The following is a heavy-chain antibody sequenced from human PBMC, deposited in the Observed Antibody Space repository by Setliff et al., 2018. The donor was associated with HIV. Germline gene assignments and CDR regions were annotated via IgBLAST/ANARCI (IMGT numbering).Heavy chain of an antibody. CDR2: MYISGST. Sequence: SETLSLTCTVSGGSISSYYWSWIRQPPGKGLEWIGHMYISGSTTYNPSLKSRVTLAVDTSRNQFSLNLSSVTAADTAVYYCARAINKAFDIWGQGTMVTVSS. CDR3: ARAINKAFDI. J-gene: IGHJ3*02. V-gene: IGHV4-4*08. CDR1: GGSISSYY.